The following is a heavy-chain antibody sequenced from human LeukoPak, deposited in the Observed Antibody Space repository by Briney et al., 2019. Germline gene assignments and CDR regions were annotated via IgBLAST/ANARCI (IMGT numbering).Heavy chain of an antibody. D-gene: IGHD6-19*01. J-gene: IGHJ4*02. CDR3: AREGYSSGWRGTYFDY. Sequence: ASVKVSCKASGYTFTSYGISWVRQAPGQGLEWMGGIIPIFGTANYAQKFQGRVTITSDKSTSTAYMELSSLRSEDTAVYYCAREGYSSGWRGTYFDYWGQGTLVTVSS. V-gene: IGHV1-69*06. CDR1: GYTFTSYG. CDR2: IIPIFGTA.